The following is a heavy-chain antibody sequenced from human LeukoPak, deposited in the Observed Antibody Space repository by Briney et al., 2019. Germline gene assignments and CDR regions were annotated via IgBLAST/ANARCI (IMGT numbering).Heavy chain of an antibody. CDR2: ISGSGGST. V-gene: IGHV3-23*01. CDR1: GFTFSSYG. J-gene: IGHJ4*02. Sequence: GGSLRLSCAASGFTFSSYGMSWVRQAPGKGLEWVSAISGSGGSTYYADSVKGRFTISRDNSKNTLYLQMNSLRAEDTAVYYCTGYYYDSSGYPIWGQGTLVTVSS. D-gene: IGHD3-22*01. CDR3: TGYYYDSSGYPI.